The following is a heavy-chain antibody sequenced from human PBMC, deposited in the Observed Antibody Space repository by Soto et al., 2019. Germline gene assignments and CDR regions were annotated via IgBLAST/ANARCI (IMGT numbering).Heavy chain of an antibody. CDR1: GFTFTSYS. D-gene: IGHD2-15*01. CDR2: ISSSSSYI. CDR3: ARGGISYCGGGSCYWDDAFDL. V-gene: IGHV3-21*01. J-gene: IGHJ3*01. Sequence: GGSLRLSCAASGFTFTSYSMNWVRQAPGKGLEWVSSISSSSSYIYYADSVKGRFSISRDNAKNSLYLQMNSLRAEDTAVYYCARGGISYCGGGSCYWDDAFDLWGQGTMVTVSS.